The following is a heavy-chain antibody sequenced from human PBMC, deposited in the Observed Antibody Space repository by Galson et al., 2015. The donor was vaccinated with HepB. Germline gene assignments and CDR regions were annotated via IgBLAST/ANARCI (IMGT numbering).Heavy chain of an antibody. J-gene: IGHJ5*02. CDR3: ARDSPGIAAAGPRPVNWFDP. CDR2: INPSGGST. D-gene: IGHD6-13*01. CDR1: GYTFTSYY. V-gene: IGHV1-46*01. Sequence: SCKASGYTFTSYYMHWVRQAPGQGLEWMGIINPSGGSTSYAQKFQGRVTMTRDTSTSTVYMELSSLRSEDTAVYYCARDSPGIAAAGPRPVNWFDPWGQGTLVTVSS.